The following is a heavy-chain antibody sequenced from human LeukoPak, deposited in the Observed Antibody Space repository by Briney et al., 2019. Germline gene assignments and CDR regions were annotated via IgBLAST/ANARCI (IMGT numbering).Heavy chain of an antibody. D-gene: IGHD5-18*01. CDR2: IYYSGST. CDR1: GGSISNYY. J-gene: IGHJ5*02. Sequence: SETLSLTCTVSGGSISNYYWSWIRQPPGKGLEWIGYIYYSGSTYYNPSLQSRVTISVDTSKNQFSLKLTSVTAADTAVYYCARTFAYSYVHGWFDPWGQGSLVTVSS. V-gene: IGHV4-59*13. CDR3: ARTFAYSYVHGWFDP.